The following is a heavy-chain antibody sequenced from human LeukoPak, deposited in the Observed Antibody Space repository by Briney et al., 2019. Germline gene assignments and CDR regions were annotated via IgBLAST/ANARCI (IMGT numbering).Heavy chain of an antibody. CDR3: ARGWIVVGPFDP. Sequence: GASVRVSCKPSGGTDSSYTISRVRQAPGQGLEWMGRIIPLLGISHYAQKCQGRVPITADKCTSTAYMELSSLRAEDTAVYYCARGWIVVGPFDPWGQGTLVTVSS. CDR2: IIPLLGIS. CDR1: GGTDSSYT. V-gene: IGHV1-69*02. J-gene: IGHJ5*02. D-gene: IGHD2-21*01.